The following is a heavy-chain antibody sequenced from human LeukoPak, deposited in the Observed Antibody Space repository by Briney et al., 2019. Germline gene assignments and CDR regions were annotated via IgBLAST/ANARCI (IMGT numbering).Heavy chain of an antibody. CDR3: ARNTAAATLFDY. V-gene: IGHV3-69-1*01. CDR1: GFTLSEYY. J-gene: IGHJ4*02. D-gene: IGHD6-13*01. Sequence: GGSLRLSCVASGFTLSEYYMSWIRQAPGKGLEWVSSISSSSYIYYADSVKGRFTISRDNAKNSLYLQMNSLRAEDTAVYYCARNTAAATLFDYWGQGTLVTVSS. CDR2: ISSSSYI.